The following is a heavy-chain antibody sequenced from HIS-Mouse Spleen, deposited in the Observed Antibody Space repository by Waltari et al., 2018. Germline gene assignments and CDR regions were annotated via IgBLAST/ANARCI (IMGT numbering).Heavy chain of an antibody. Sequence: QVQLVQSGAEVKKPGASVKVSCTASGYTFTVSYMHWVRQAPGQGLEWMGWINPNSGGTNYAQKFQGRVTMTRDTSISTAYMELSRLRSDDTAVYYCARSPSGSSWYDYWGQGTLVTVSS. D-gene: IGHD6-13*01. V-gene: IGHV1-2*02. CDR2: INPNSGGT. CDR3: ARSPSGSSWYDY. J-gene: IGHJ4*02. CDR1: GYTFTVSY.